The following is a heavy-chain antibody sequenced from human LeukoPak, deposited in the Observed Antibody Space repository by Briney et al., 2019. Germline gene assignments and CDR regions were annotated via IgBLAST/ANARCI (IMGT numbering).Heavy chain of an antibody. J-gene: IGHJ4*02. CDR1: GFTFSTYW. Sequence: GGSLRLSCAASGFTFSTYWMTWVRQAPGKGLEWVSSISGSGYSTYYADSVEGRFTISRDNFKSTLFLQMISLRAEDTAVYSCAKYYYDSSGYYDAAPLDSWGQGTLVTVFS. CDR2: ISGSGYST. CDR3: AKYYYDSSGYYDAAPLDS. V-gene: IGHV3-23*01. D-gene: IGHD3-22*01.